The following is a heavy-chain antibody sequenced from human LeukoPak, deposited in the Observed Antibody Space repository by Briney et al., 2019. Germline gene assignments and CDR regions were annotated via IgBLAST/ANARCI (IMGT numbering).Heavy chain of an antibody. J-gene: IGHJ4*02. V-gene: IGHV4-4*07. CDR3: ARISGFGDPFDH. D-gene: IGHD3-10*01. Sequence: SETLSLTCTVSGGSISGYYWSWIRQPAGKGLEWIGRISTLGNTNYNPSLQSRVTMSLDTSKNQFSLKLSSVTAADTAVYYCARISGFGDPFDHWGQGTLVTVSS. CDR2: ISTLGNT. CDR1: GGSISGYY.